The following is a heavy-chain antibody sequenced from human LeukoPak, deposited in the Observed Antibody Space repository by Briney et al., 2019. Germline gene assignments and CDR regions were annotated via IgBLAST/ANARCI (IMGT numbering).Heavy chain of an antibody. Sequence: SETLSLTCTVSGGSISSGGSYWSWIRQHPGKGLEWIGYIYYSGSTYYNPSLKSRVTISVDTSKNRFSLKLSSVTAADTAVHYCARLVPAAILGNWFDPWGQGTLVTVSS. CDR2: IYYSGST. V-gene: IGHV4-31*03. CDR3: ARLVPAAILGNWFDP. J-gene: IGHJ5*02. CDR1: GGSISSGGSY. D-gene: IGHD2-2*02.